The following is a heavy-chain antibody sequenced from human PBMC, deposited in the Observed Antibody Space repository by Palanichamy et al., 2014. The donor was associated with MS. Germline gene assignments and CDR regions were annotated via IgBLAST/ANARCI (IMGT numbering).Heavy chain of an antibody. D-gene: IGHD6-19*01. CDR2: TFYRSKWYN. J-gene: IGHJ5*02. CDR1: GDSVSSNIAT. V-gene: IGHV6-1*01. CDR3: TRRNWSVGGFDP. Sequence: QVQLQQSGPGLVKPSQTLSLTCVISGDSVSSNIATWDWIRQSPSRGLEWLGRTFYRSKWYNDYAESVKSRITINPDTSKNQFSLQLNSVTPEDTAVYYRTRRNWSVGGFDPWGQGTLVTVSS.